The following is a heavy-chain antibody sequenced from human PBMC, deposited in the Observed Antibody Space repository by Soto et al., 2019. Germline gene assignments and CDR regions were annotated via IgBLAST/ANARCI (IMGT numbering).Heavy chain of an antibody. CDR3: ASLEGIDY. J-gene: IGHJ4*01. D-gene: IGHD3-3*01. Sequence: PGGSLTLSCAASGFTFSHYYMSWIRQAPGKGLEWVSYISSSSSYTNYADSVKGRFNISRDNAKNSLFLQMNSLRAEDMAVYYCASLEGIDYWGHVTLVTVSP. CDR2: ISSSSSYT. CDR1: GFTFSHYY. V-gene: IGHV3-11*06.